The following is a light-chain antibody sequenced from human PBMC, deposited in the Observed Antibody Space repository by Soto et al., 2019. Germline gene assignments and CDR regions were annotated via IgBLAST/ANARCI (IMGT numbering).Light chain of an antibody. CDR1: RGISTL. CDR3: QQSYNTPIT. J-gene: IGKJ5*01. V-gene: IGKV1-39*01. Sequence: IQLTQSPSSLSASVGDRVTITCRASRGISTLFAWYQQKPGKAPKVLIYAASNLRSGVPSRFSGSGSGIDFTLTISSLQPEDFATYYCQQSYNTPITFGQGTRLEIK. CDR2: AAS.